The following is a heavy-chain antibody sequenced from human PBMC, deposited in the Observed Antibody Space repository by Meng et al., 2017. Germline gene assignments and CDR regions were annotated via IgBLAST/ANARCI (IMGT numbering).Heavy chain of an antibody. Sequence: ASVKVSCKASGYTFTSYYMHWARQAPGQGLEWMGIINPSGGSTSYAQKFQGRVTMTRDTSTRTVYMDLGSLSSEDTAVYYGAREVPLSMVRGVNDDFDIWGQGTMVTVSS. V-gene: IGHV1-46*01. CDR1: GYTFTSYY. J-gene: IGHJ3*02. CDR3: AREVPLSMVRGVNDDFDI. D-gene: IGHD3-10*01. CDR2: INPSGGST.